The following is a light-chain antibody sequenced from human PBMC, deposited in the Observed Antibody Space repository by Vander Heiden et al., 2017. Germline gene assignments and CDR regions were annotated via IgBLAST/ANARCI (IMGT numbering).Light chain of an antibody. Sequence: QSVLTQPLSVSGAPGHRVTIPCTGSSSNIVAGYDVHWYQQLPGTAPKLLIDGNSNRPSGVPDRFSGSKSGTSASLAITGLQAEDEADDYCQSYDSSLRGVFGGGTKLTVL. V-gene: IGLV1-40*01. CDR3: QSYDSSLRGV. J-gene: IGLJ3*02. CDR2: GNS. CDR1: SSNIVAGYD.